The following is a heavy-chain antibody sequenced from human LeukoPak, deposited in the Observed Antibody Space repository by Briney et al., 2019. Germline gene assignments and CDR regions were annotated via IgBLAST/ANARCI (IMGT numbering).Heavy chain of an antibody. CDR1: GFTFSSYG. CDR2: ISGSGGRT. Sequence: PGGSLRLSCAASGFTFSSYGMSWVRQGPGKGREWVSAISGSGGRTYYADSVKGRFTISRDNSKNTLYLQMDSLRAEDTAVYYCAELGITMIGGVWGKGTTVTISS. V-gene: IGHV3-23*01. D-gene: IGHD3-10*02. J-gene: IGHJ6*04. CDR3: AELGITMIGGV.